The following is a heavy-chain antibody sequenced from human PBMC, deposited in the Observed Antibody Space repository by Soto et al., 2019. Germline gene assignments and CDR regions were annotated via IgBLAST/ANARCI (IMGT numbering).Heavy chain of an antibody. CDR1: GGIFHGYG. CDR2: IRVDGSNE. Sequence: QEQLVESGGGVVQPGTSLRLSCAVPGGIFHGYGMHWVRQAPGKGLEWVAIIRVDGSNEEYADSVKGRFTISRDNSKTTVYLQMNTLGAEGTAVYYCARDGIGGTVFRGYLDYWGRGTVVTVSS. D-gene: IGHD1-7*01. V-gene: IGHV3-33*01. J-gene: IGHJ4*02. CDR3: ARDGIGGTVFRGYLDY.